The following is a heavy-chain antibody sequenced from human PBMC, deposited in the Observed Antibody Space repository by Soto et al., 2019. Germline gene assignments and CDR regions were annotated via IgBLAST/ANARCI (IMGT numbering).Heavy chain of an antibody. J-gene: IGHJ6*03. Sequence: GGSLRLSCAASGFTFSSYGMHWVRQAPGKGLEWVAVISYDGSNKYYADSVKGRFTISRDNSKNTLDLQMNSLRAEDTAVYYCAKVALEWLPFYYYHYYMDVWGKGTTVTVSS. CDR2: ISYDGSNK. CDR1: GFTFSSYG. V-gene: IGHV3-30*18. CDR3: AKVALEWLPFYYYHYYMDV. D-gene: IGHD3-3*01.